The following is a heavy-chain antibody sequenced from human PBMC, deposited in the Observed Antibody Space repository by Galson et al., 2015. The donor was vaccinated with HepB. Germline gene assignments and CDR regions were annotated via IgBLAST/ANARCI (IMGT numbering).Heavy chain of an antibody. V-gene: IGHV1-2*06. CDR2: INAKSGGT. J-gene: IGHJ4*02. D-gene: IGHD2-21*01. CDR1: EYSLTGNH. CDR3: ATQAYCGGGDCATYYFDP. Sequence: SVKVSCKAFEYSLTGNHIHWVRQAPGEGLEWMGRINAKSGGTKFARKFQGRVAMTGDTSITTTYMELSSLRSDDTAVYYCATQAYCGGGDCATYYFDPWGQGTLVTVSS.